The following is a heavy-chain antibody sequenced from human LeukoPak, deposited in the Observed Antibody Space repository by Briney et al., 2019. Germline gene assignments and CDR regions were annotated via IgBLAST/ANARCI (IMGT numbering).Heavy chain of an antibody. D-gene: IGHD6-6*01. CDR2: IYYSGST. V-gene: IGHV4-31*03. CDR1: GGSISSGGYY. J-gene: IGHJ5*02. CDR3: ARGGYSSSSNT. Sequence: PQTLSLTCTVSGGSISSGGYYWSWIRQHPGKGLEWIGYIYYSGSTYYNPSLKSRVTISVDTSKNQFSLKLSSVTAADTAVYYCARGGYSSSSNTWGQGTLVTVSS.